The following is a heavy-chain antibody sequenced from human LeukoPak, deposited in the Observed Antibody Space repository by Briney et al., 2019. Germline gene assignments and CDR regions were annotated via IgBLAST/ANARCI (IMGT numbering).Heavy chain of an antibody. CDR3: ARVRGSPWYYYDSSGLYYFDY. D-gene: IGHD3-22*01. Sequence: GGSLRLSCAVSGFTFRNYGFHWVRQAPGKGLVWVSRINSDGSSTSYADSVKGRFTISRDNAKNTLYLQMNSLRAEDTAVYYCARVRGSPWYYYDSSGLYYFDYWGQGTLVTVSS. J-gene: IGHJ4*02. V-gene: IGHV3-74*01. CDR1: GFTFRNYG. CDR2: INSDGSST.